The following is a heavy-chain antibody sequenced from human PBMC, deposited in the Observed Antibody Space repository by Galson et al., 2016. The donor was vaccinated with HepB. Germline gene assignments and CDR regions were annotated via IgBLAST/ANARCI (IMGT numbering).Heavy chain of an antibody. J-gene: IGHJ4*02. D-gene: IGHD3-3*01. Sequence: TLSLTCTVSGGSISSGVYYWSWVRQHPGKGLEWIGYIHYTGGTYYNPSLKSRVTISVDTSKNQFSLKLSSVTAADTVVYYCARNYDFWSGYYVLDYWGQGTLVTVSS. CDR1: GGSISSGVYY. CDR3: ARNYDFWSGYYVLDY. CDR2: IHYTGGT. V-gene: IGHV4-31*03.